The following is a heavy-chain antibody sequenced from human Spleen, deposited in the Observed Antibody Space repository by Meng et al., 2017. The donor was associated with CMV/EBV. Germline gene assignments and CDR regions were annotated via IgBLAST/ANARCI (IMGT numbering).Heavy chain of an antibody. J-gene: IGHJ4*02. CDR2: ISAYNGNT. D-gene: IGHD3-10*01. Sequence: KAAGYTFTSDGSSWVRQAPGQGLEWMGWISAYNGNTNYAQKLQGRVTMTTDTSTSTAYMELRSLRSDDTAVYYCARDTMVFRGDFDYWGQGTLVTVSS. V-gene: IGHV1-18*01. CDR3: ARDTMVFRGDFDY. CDR1: GYTFTSDG.